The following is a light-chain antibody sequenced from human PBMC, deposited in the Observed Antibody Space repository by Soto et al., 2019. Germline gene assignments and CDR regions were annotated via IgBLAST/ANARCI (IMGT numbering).Light chain of an antibody. CDR1: QDIGNY. CDR2: ATS. J-gene: IGKJ4*01. V-gene: IGKV1-27*01. CDR3: QKCYNAPII. Sequence: DIQMTQSPSSLSASVGDRVTITCRASQDIGNYLAWYQQKPGKVPKLLIYATSILSSGVPSRFSGSGSGTDFTLTSSSMQPEDVATYYCQKCYNAPIIFGGGTKVVIK.